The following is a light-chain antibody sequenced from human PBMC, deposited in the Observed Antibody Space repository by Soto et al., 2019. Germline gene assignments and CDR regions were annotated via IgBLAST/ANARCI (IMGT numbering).Light chain of an antibody. CDR3: CSYAGSYAWV. Sequence: QSVLTQPRSVSGSPGQSVTPSCTGTSSDVGGYIFVSWYQHHPGKAPKLMIYDVSTRPSEVPDRFSGSKSGNTASLTISGLQAEDEADYYCCSYAGSYAWVFGGGTKVTVL. J-gene: IGLJ3*02. CDR2: DVS. V-gene: IGLV2-11*02. CDR1: SSDVGGYIF.